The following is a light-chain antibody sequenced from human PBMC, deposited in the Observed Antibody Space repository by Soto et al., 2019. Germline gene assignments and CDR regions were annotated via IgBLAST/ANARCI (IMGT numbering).Light chain of an antibody. CDR2: EVS. Sequence: QSALTQPASGSGSPGQWITISCTGTNIDVGEYNLVTWYQQYPGKAPKLMIYEVSKRPSGVSNRFSGSKAGNTASLIISRHEAEDDDDYCCCWYISSNLIFGGGTKVTVL. J-gene: IGLJ2*01. CDR1: NIDVGEYNL. CDR3: CWYISSNLI. V-gene: IGLV2-14*03.